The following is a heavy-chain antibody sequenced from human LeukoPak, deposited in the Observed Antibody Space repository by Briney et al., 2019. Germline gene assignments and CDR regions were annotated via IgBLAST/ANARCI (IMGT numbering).Heavy chain of an antibody. Sequence: SVKVSCKASGGTFSSYAISWVRQAPGQGLEWMGGSIPIFGTANYAQKFQGRVTIPTDESTSTAYMELSSLRSEDTAVYYCVRDPRYCSSTSCYRSWFDPWGQGTLVTVSS. CDR2: SIPIFGTA. CDR1: GGTFSSYA. J-gene: IGHJ5*02. V-gene: IGHV1-69*05. D-gene: IGHD2-2*01. CDR3: VRDPRYCSSTSCYRSWFDP.